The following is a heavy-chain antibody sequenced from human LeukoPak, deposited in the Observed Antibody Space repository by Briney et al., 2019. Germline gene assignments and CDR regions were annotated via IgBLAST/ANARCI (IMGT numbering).Heavy chain of an antibody. CDR3: AAGDCSSTSCYGWEVFDY. D-gene: IGHD2-2*01. V-gene: IGHV4-61*01. CDR1: GGSVSSGSDY. J-gene: IGHJ4*02. Sequence: SETLSLTCTVSGGSVSSGSDYWSWIRQPPGKGLEWIGYIYYSGSTNYNPSLKSRVTISVDTSKNQFSLKLNSVTAADTAVYYCAAGDCSSTSCYGWEVFDYWGQGTLVTVSS. CDR2: IYYSGST.